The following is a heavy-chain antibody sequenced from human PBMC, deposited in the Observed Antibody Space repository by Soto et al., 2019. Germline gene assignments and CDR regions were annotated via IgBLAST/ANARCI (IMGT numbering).Heavy chain of an antibody. V-gene: IGHV4-34*01. CDR2: INHSGST. CDR1: GGSFSGYY. Sequence: PSETLSLTCADYGGSFSGYYWSWIRQPPGKGLEWIGEINHSGSTNYNPSLKSRVTISVDTSKNQFSLKLSSVTAADTAVYYCARPVGNYYFGYWGQGTLVTVSS. D-gene: IGHD1-26*01. CDR3: ARPVGNYYFGY. J-gene: IGHJ4*02.